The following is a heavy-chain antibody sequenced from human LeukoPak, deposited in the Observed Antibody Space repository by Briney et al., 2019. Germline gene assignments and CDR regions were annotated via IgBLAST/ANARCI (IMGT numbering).Heavy chain of an antibody. CDR3: ARDSTYYYGSGSSGPHYFDY. V-gene: IGHV3-30*03. CDR2: ISYDGGNT. Sequence: SGGSLRLSCAASGFTFSSYGMHWVRQAPGKGLEWVAVISYDGGNTYYADSVKGRFTISRDNSKNTLYLQLNSLRAEDTAVYYCARDSTYYYGSGSSGPHYFDYWGQGTLVTVSS. D-gene: IGHD3-10*01. J-gene: IGHJ4*02. CDR1: GFTFSSYG.